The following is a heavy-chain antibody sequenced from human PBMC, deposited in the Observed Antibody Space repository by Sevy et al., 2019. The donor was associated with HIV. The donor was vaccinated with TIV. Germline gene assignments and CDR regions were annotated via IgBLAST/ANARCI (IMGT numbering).Heavy chain of an antibody. Sequence: GGSLGLSCAASGFTFSNHAMHWVRQAPGKGLEWVAFIRYDGTNEYYADSVKGRFTISRDNSKNTLYLQMNSLRPEDTALYYCARDRKVLLVVYAIPFDVFDIWGQGTMVTVSS. J-gene: IGHJ3*02. CDR2: IRYDGTNE. D-gene: IGHD2-8*02. CDR1: GFTFSNHA. CDR3: ARDRKVLLVVYAIPFDVFDI. V-gene: IGHV3-30*02.